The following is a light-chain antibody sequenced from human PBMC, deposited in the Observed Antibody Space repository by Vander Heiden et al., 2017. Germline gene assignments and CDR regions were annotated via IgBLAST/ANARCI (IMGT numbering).Light chain of an antibody. CDR2: KAS. CDR3: QQYNSYSQT. CDR1: QSISSW. J-gene: IGKJ2*01. Sequence: IQIAQAPSTLSASVGYRVTITCRASQSISSWLAWYQQKPGKAPKLLIYKASSLESGVPSRFSGSGSGTEFTLTISSLQPDDFATYYCQQYNSYSQTFGQGTKLEIK. V-gene: IGKV1-5*03.